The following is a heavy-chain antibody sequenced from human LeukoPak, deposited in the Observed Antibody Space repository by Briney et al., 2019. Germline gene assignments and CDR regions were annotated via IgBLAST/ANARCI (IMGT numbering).Heavy chain of an antibody. V-gene: IGHV1-8*02. CDR3: ARARGYNYGYVDY. J-gene: IGHJ4*02. CDR1: GYTFTSYG. CDR2: MNPNSGDT. Sequence: ASVKVSCKASGYTFTSYGISWVRQAPGQGLEWMGWMNPNSGDTGYAQNFQGRLNMTRNTSKSTAYMELSSLRSEDTAVYYCARARGYNYGYVDYWGQGTLVTVSS. D-gene: IGHD5-18*01.